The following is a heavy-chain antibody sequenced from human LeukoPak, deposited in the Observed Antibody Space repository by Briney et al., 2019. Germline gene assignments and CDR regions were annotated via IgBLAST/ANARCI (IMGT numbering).Heavy chain of an antibody. Sequence: GGSLRLSCAASGFTFSSYEMNWVRQAPGKGLEWVSYISSSGSTIYYADSVKGRFTISRDNAKNSLYLQMNSLRAEDTAVYYCARDRYSTLGDMVRGAFDPWGQGTLVTDSS. CDR3: ARDRYSTLGDMVRGAFDP. CDR2: ISSSGSTI. D-gene: IGHD3-10*01. V-gene: IGHV3-48*03. CDR1: GFTFSSYE. J-gene: IGHJ5*02.